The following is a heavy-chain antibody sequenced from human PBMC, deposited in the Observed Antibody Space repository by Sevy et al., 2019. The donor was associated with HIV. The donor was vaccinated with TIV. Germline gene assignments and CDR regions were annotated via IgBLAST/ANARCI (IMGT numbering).Heavy chain of an antibody. D-gene: IGHD3-16*01. Sequence: GGYLRLSCAASGFIFSSYGMNWVRQAPGRGLEWVSYISGGVITIYYADSVKGRFVISRDNARNSLSLQMNSLRDEDTAVYYCAPGGTYFPYWGQGTLVTVSS. CDR1: GFIFSSYG. J-gene: IGHJ4*02. CDR2: ISGGVITI. V-gene: IGHV3-48*02. CDR3: APGGTYFPY.